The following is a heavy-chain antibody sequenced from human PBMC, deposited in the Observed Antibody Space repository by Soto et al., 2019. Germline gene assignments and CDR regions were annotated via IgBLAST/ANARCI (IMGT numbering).Heavy chain of an antibody. J-gene: IGHJ4*02. D-gene: IGHD3-10*01. V-gene: IGHV3-53*01. CDR1: GFTVSNNY. Sequence: EVQLVESGGGLIQPGGSLRLSCAVSGFTVSNNYMSWVRQAPGKGLEGVSVIYSGGYTAYGDSVKGRFTISRDNSKTPLNLQMKSPGAGDTACFYWGAPPGGGGYWGQGTLVTVSS. CDR3: GAPPGGGGY. CDR2: IYSGGYT.